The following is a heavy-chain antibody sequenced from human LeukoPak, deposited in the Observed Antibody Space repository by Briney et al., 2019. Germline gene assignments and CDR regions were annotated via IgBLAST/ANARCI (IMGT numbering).Heavy chain of an antibody. D-gene: IGHD3-10*01. CDR2: INPNSGGT. V-gene: IGHV1-2*02. CDR3: ATDRGY. CDR1: GYTFTGYY. J-gene: IGHJ4*02. Sequence: ASVKVSCKASGYTFTGYYMHWVRQAPGQGLEWMGWINPNSGGTNYAQKFQGRVTMTEDTSTDTAYMELSSLRSEDTAVYYCATDRGYWGQGTLVTVSS.